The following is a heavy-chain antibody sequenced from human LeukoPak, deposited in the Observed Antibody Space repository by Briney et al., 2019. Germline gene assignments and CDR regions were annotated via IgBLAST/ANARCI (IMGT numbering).Heavy chain of an antibody. CDR1: GGSISSSSYY. CDR2: IYYSGST. CDR3: ARQSSSSWPRLDY. Sequence: TSETLSLTCTVSGGSISSSSYYWGWIRQPPGKGLEWIGSIYYSGSTYYNPSLKSRVTISVDTSKNQFSLKLSSVTAADTAVYYCARQSSSSWPRLDYWGQGTLVTVSS. V-gene: IGHV4-39*07. D-gene: IGHD6-13*01. J-gene: IGHJ4*02.